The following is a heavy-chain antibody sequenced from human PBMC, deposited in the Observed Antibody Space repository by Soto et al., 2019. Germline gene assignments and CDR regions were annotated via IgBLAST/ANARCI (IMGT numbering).Heavy chain of an antibody. CDR2: IYPDDSDT. CDR3: ARHGIGNLGYEYSDF. D-gene: IGHD3-22*01. CDR1: GYKFTTYW. V-gene: IGHV5-51*01. Sequence: PGESLKISCKGTGYKFTTYWLGWLRQMPGKGLEWMGVIYPDDSDTRYRPSFQGQVTISADKSINTAYLQWSSLKASDTAMYYCARHGIGNLGYEYSDFWGQGTLVTVS. J-gene: IGHJ4*02.